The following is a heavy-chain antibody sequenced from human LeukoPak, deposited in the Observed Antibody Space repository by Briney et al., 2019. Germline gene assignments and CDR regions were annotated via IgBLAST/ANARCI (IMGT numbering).Heavy chain of an antibody. CDR2: IYYSGST. D-gene: IGHD1-26*01. V-gene: IGHV4-59*01. J-gene: IGHJ4*02. Sequence: PSEPLSLTCTVSGGSLRSYYWSWIRQSPGKGLEWIGYIYYSGSTNYNPSLKSRVTISVDTSKNQFSLKLTSMTAADTAVYYCTRALGYYAFYFDHWGQGTLVTVSS. CDR3: TRALGYYAFYFDH. CDR1: GGSLRSYY.